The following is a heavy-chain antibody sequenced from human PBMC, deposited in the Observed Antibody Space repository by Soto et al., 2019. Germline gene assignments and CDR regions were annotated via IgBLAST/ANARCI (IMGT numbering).Heavy chain of an antibody. J-gene: IGHJ6*03. V-gene: IGHV4-39*01. Sequence: SETLSLTCTVSGGSISSSSYYWGWIRQPPGKGLEWIGSIYYSGSTYYNPSLKSRVTISVDTSKNQFSLKLSSVTAADTAVYYCARARDYGDKQTYYYYYMDVWGKGTTVTVSS. CDR3: ARARDYGDKQTYYYYYMDV. CDR2: IYYSGST. CDR1: GGSISSSSYY. D-gene: IGHD4-17*01.